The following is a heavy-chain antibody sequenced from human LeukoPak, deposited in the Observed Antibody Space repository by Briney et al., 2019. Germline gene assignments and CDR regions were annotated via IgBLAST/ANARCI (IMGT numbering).Heavy chain of an antibody. D-gene: IGHD3-10*01. Sequence: ASVKVSCKASGGTFSSYAISWVRQAPGQGLEWMGGIIPIFGTANYAQKFQGRVTITTDESTSTAYMELSSLRSEDTAVCYCARSMVRGVIITIDYYYMDVWGKGTTVTVSS. V-gene: IGHV1-69*05. CDR1: GGTFSSYA. CDR2: IIPIFGTA. J-gene: IGHJ6*03. CDR3: ARSMVRGVIITIDYYYMDV.